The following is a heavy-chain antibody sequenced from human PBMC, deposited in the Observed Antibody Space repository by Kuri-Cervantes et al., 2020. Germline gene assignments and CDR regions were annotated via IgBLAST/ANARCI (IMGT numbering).Heavy chain of an antibody. J-gene: IGHJ5*02. CDR2: INPNSGGT. D-gene: IGHD3-10*01. V-gene: IGHV1-2*02. CDR1: GYTFTGYY. Sequence: ASVKVSCKASGYTFTGYYMHWVRQAPGQGPEWMGWINPNSGGTNYAQKFQGRVTMTRDTSISTAYMELSRLRSDDTAVYYCATGGENYYGSGSYWDWFDPWGQGTLVTVSS. CDR3: ATGGENYYGSGSYWDWFDP.